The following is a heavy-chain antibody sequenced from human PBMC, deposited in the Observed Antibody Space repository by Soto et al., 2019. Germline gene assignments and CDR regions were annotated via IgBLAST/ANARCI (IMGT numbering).Heavy chain of an antibody. V-gene: IGHV3-49*03. D-gene: IGHD3-10*01. CDR1: GFTFGDYA. J-gene: IGHJ4*02. CDR3: TRNMVRGVSPFDY. Sequence: GGSLRLSCTASGFTFGDYAMSWFRQAPGKGLEWVGSIRSKAYGGTTEYAASVKGRFTISRDDSKSIAYLQMNSLKTEDTAVYYWTRNMVRGVSPFDYWGQGTLVTVSS. CDR2: IRSKAYGGTT.